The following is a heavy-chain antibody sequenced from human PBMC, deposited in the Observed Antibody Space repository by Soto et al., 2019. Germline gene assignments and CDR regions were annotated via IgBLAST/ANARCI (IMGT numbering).Heavy chain of an antibody. CDR1: GYSFTSYW. Sequence: PGESLKISCKGSGYSFTSYWISWVRQMPGKGLEWMGRIDPSDSYTNYSPSFQGHVTISADKSISTAYLQWSSLKASNTAMYYCPRDGTLSYYYGMDVWGQGTTVTVSS. J-gene: IGHJ6*02. CDR3: PRDGTLSYYYGMDV. V-gene: IGHV5-10-1*01. CDR2: IDPSDSYT.